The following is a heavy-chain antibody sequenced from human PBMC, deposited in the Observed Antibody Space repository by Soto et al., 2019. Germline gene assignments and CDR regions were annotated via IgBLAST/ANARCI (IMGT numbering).Heavy chain of an antibody. Sequence: PGAALTMSGEGSGYRLINYWIRGVRPMPGKGLEWMGGIDPSDSYTNYSPSFQGHVTISADKSISTAYLQWSSLKASDTAMYYWARYRIAARLHYYYGREGWGQGTTLTVS. CDR3: ARYRIAARLHYYYGREG. CDR1: GYRLINYW. CDR2: IDPSDSYT. J-gene: IGHJ6*02. V-gene: IGHV5-10-1*01. D-gene: IGHD6-6*01.